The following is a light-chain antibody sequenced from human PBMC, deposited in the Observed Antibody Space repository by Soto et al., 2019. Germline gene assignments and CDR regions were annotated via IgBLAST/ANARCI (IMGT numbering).Light chain of an antibody. CDR2: GAS. CDR1: QSVSSSY. J-gene: IGKJ5*01. V-gene: IGKV3D-15*01. Sequence: EIVLTHSPATLSLSPWERATLSCRASQSVSSSYLAWYQQKPGQAPRLLIYGASSRATGIPARFSGSGSGTEFTLTIGSLQSEDFAVYYCQQYNDWFSISFGQGTRLEIK. CDR3: QQYNDWFSIS.